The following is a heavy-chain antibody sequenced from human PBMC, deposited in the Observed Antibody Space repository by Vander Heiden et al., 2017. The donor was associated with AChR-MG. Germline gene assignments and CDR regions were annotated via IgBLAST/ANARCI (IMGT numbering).Heavy chain of an antibody. V-gene: IGHV4-4*07. CDR1: GGSISSYH. Sequence: QVQLQESGPGLVKPSETLSLTCTVSGGSISSYHGSWIRQPAGKGLEWIGRIYTSGSTNYNPSLKSRVTMSVDTSKNQFSLKLSSVTAADTAVYYCARDLILIGSSWYLDYYYGMDVWGQGTTVTVSS. J-gene: IGHJ6*02. CDR3: ARDLILIGSSWYLDYYYGMDV. D-gene: IGHD6-13*01. CDR2: IYTSGST.